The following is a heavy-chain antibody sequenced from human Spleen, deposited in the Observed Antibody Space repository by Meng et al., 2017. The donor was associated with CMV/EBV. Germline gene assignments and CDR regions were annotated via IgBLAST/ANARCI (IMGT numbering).Heavy chain of an antibody. D-gene: IGHD7-27*01. V-gene: IGHV1-2*02. Sequence: ASVKVSCKTSGYIFTNYYMHWVRQAPGQGLEWMGWIHPHRGDTNYAQQFQGRVTLTRDTSINTGYMELTRLTSDDTAVYYCARDNNWGPDYWGQGTLFTVSS. CDR2: IHPHRGDT. CDR1: GYIFTNYY. CDR3: ARDNNWGPDY. J-gene: IGHJ4*02.